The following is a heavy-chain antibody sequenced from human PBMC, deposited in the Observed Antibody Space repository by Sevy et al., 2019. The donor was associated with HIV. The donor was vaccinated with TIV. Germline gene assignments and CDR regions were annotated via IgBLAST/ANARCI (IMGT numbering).Heavy chain of an antibody. CDR2: ISRSGTTT. CDR3: ARDYDFWSGYTALSYYSLSYYYGMDV. D-gene: IGHD3-3*01. Sequence: GGSLRLSCAASGLNFSKYSFNWVRQAPEKGLEWISHISRSGTTTYYAESVKGRFTVSREKAKNSLYLQMSSLRDEDTAVYYCARDYDFWSGYTALSYYSLSYYYGMDVWGQGTTVTVSS. V-gene: IGHV3-48*02. J-gene: IGHJ6*02. CDR1: GLNFSKYS.